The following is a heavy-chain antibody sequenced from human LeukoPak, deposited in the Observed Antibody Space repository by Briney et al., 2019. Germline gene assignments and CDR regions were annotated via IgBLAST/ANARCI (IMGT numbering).Heavy chain of an antibody. J-gene: IGHJ6*02. D-gene: IGHD2-21*02. CDR1: GFTFSNAW. CDR3: ANSCGGDCYSGYYYGMDV. CDR2: ISSSSSTI. Sequence: GSLRLSCAASGFTFSNAWMSWVRQAPGKGLEWVSYISSSSSTIYYADSVKGRFTISRDNAKNSLYLQMNSLRAEDTAVYYCANSCGGDCYSGYYYGMDVWGQGTTVTVSS. V-gene: IGHV3-48*04.